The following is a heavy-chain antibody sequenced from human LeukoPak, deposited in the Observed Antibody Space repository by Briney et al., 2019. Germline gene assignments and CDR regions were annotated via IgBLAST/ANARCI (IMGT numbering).Heavy chain of an antibody. CDR3: GRDGGVGSSYSILDS. J-gene: IGHJ4*02. V-gene: IGHV3-7*03. Sequence: GALRLSCVVSGFTFRNYWMNWGRQAPGKGLERVASIGKNGSQKRYVDAVEGRFTIARDNAKNSLYLQMISLKAEDTAVYYCGRDGGVGSSYSILDSWGQGTLVTVSS. CDR1: GFTFRNYW. CDR2: IGKNGSQK. D-gene: IGHD2-15*01.